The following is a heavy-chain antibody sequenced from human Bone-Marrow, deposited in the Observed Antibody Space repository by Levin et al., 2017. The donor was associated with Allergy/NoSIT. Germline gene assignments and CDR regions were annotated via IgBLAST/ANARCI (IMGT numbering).Heavy chain of an antibody. D-gene: IGHD1-26*01. V-gene: IGHV3-23*01. Sequence: PGGSLRLSCAASGLTFSNYAMSWVRQTPKKGLEWVSAMSGSGESTYYADSVKGRFTISRDNSKNTLYLEMNSLRGEDTAVYYCAKGSPWSGSYEGFDYWGQGTLVTVSS. CDR3: AKGSPWSGSYEGFDY. CDR1: GLTFSNYA. CDR2: MSGSGEST. J-gene: IGHJ4*02.